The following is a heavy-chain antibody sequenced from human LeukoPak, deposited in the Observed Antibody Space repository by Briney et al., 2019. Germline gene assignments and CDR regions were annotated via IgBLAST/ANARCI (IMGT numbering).Heavy chain of an antibody. J-gene: IGHJ4*02. D-gene: IGHD3-22*01. CDR2: MNQDGSRI. V-gene: IGHV3-7*04. Sequence: PGGSLRLSCSASGFTISNCWMTWVRQAPGKGLEWVANMNQDGSRIYYVDSVKGRFTISRDNAKNSLHLQMNSLRAEDTAVYYCARNPPPDDSSGYPDYWGQGALVTVSS. CDR3: ARNPPPDDSSGYPDY. CDR1: GFTISNCW.